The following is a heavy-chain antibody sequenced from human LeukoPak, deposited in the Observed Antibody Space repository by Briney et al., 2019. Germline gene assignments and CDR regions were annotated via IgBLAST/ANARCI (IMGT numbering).Heavy chain of an antibody. V-gene: IGHV4-34*01. CDR3: ARHVSAYSGGLPYYMDV. D-gene: IGHD6-19*01. CDR2: INHSGST. Sequence: SETLSLTCAVYGGSFSGYYWSWIRQPPGKGLEWIGEINHSGSTNYNPSLKSRVTISVDTSKNQFSLKLSSVTAADTAVYYCARHVSAYSGGLPYYMDVWGKGTTVTVSS. CDR1: GGSFSGYY. J-gene: IGHJ6*03.